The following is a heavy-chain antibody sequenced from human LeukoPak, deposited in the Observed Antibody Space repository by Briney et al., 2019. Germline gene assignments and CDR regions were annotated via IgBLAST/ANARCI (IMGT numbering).Heavy chain of an antibody. CDR3: ARDHLPRRGPYSYGYYWFDP. J-gene: IGHJ5*02. Sequence: NPGGPLRLSCAASGFTFSDYYMSWIRQAPGKGLEWVSYISSSGSTIYYADSVKGRFTISRDNAKNSLYLQMNSLRAEDTAVYYCARDHLPRRGPYSYGYYWFDPWGQGTLVTVSS. CDR2: ISSSGSTI. CDR1: GFTFSDYY. V-gene: IGHV3-11*01. D-gene: IGHD5-18*01.